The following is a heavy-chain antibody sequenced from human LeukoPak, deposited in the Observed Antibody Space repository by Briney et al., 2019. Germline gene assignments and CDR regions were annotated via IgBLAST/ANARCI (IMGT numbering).Heavy chain of an antibody. D-gene: IGHD3-10*01. CDR3: AREQKRVRGVIRYYMDV. J-gene: IGHJ6*03. CDR2: INHSGST. Sequence: SETLSLTCTVSGGSISNYYWSWIRQPPGKGLEWIGEINHSGSTNYNPSLKSRVTISVDTSKNQFSLKLSSVTAADTAVYYCAREQKRVRGVIRYYMDVWGKGTTVTVSS. V-gene: IGHV4-34*01. CDR1: GGSISNYY.